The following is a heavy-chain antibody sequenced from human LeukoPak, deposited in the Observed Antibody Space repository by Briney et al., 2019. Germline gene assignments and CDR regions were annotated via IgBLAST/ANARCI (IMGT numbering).Heavy chain of an antibody. V-gene: IGHV1-2*02. D-gene: IGHD3-9*01. CDR3: ARRRVYDILTSYAFDI. CDR1: GYTFTGYY. Sequence: ASVNVSFKASGYTFTGYYMHWVRQAPGQGLEWMGWINPNSGGTNYAQKFQGRVTMTRDTSISTAYMELSSLRSDDTTVYYCARRRVYDILTSYAFDIWGQGTMVTVSS. CDR2: INPNSGGT. J-gene: IGHJ3*02.